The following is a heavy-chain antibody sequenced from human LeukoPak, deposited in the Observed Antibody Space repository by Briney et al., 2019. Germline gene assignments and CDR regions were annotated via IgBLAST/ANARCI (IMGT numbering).Heavy chain of an antibody. CDR2: FYYDGST. CDR1: GGPISSTTYY. J-gene: IGHJ6*03. Sequence: SETLSLTCTVSGGPISSTTYYWGWTRQPPGKGLEWIGTFYYDGSTYYSPSLQSRVTISLDTSKDQLSLKVRSVTAADTAVYHRVRHSAFSHYMDVWGEGTTVTVSS. CDR3: VRHSAFSHYMDV. V-gene: IGHV4-39*01. D-gene: IGHD6-19*01.